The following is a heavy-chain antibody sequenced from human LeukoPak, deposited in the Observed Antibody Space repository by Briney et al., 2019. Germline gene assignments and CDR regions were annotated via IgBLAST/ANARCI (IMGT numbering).Heavy chain of an antibody. CDR1: GGTFSSYA. J-gene: IGHJ4*02. D-gene: IGHD6-6*01. CDR3: ARDPIYSSSFPGYDY. CDR2: IIPIFGTA. V-gene: IGHV1-69*13. Sequence: SVKVSCKASGGTFSSYAISWVRQAPGQGLEWMGGIIPIFGTANYAQKFQGRVTITADESTSTAYMELSSLRSDDTAVYYCARDPIYSSSFPGYDYWGQGTLVTVSS.